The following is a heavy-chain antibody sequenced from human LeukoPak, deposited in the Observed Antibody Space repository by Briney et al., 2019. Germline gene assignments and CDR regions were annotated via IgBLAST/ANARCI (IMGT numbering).Heavy chain of an antibody. CDR1: GGSISNEY. CDR3: ARVRGEEYYYYMDV. CDR2: IYFSGST. V-gene: IGHV4-59*01. D-gene: IGHD3-10*01. J-gene: IGHJ6*03. Sequence: PSETLSLTCTVSGGSISNEYWSWIRQPPGKGLEWIGYIYFSGSTKYNPPLKSRVTISVDTSKNQISLKLSSVTAADTAVYYCARVRGEEYYYYMDVWGKGTTVTVSS.